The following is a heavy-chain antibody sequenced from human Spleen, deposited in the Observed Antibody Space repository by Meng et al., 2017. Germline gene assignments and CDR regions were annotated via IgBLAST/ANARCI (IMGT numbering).Heavy chain of an antibody. CDR1: GYNFPDYY. CDR2: INPKSGDT. D-gene: IGHD6-13*01. CDR3: ARDEDISAAGKLFGDY. V-gene: IGHV1-2*06. Sequence: QGQGVQSGAEVKKPGASVKDSCKPSGYNFPDYYIHWVRRAPGQGLEWMGRINPKSGDTHYAQRFQGRVTMTGDTSISTAYMELSGLRSDDTAMYYCARDEDISAAGKLFGDYWGQGTLVTVSS. J-gene: IGHJ4*02.